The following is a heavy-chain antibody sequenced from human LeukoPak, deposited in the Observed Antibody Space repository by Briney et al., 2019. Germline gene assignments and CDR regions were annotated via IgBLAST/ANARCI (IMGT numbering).Heavy chain of an antibody. D-gene: IGHD2-2*01. J-gene: IGHJ3*02. CDR2: IYYSGST. V-gene: IGHV4-59*01. Sequence: SETLSLTCTVSGGSISSYYWSWIRQPPGKGLEWIGYIYYSGSTNYNPSLKSRVTISVDTSKNQFSLKLSSVTAADTAVYYCARVGQDIVVVPAALAFDIWGQGTMVTVSS. CDR3: ARVGQDIVVVPAALAFDI. CDR1: GGSISSYY.